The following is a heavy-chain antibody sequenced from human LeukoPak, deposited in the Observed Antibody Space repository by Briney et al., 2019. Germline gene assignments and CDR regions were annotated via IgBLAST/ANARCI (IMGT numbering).Heavy chain of an antibody. V-gene: IGHV4-34*01. J-gene: IGHJ4*02. CDR3: ARGADTPAFDY. D-gene: IGHD5-18*01. CDR1: GGSFSGYY. Sequence: PSETLSLTCAVYGGSFSGYYWSWIRQPPGTGLERIGEINHSGSTNYNPSLKSRVTISVDTSKNQFSLKLSSVTAADTAVYYCARGADTPAFDYWGQGTLVTVSS. CDR2: INHSGST.